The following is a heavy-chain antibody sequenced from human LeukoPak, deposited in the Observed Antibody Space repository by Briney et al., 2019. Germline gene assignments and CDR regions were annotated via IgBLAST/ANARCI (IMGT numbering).Heavy chain of an antibody. CDR3: ARDTNSGSYYDKFDY. J-gene: IGHJ4*02. V-gene: IGHV3-30-3*01. CDR2: ISYDGSNK. CDR1: GFTFSNYA. Sequence: GRSLRLSCAASGFTFSNYAMHWVRQAPGKGLEWVAVISYDGSNKYYADSVKGRFTISRDNSKNTLYLQMNSLRAEDTAVYYCARDTNSGSYYDKFDYWGQGTLVTVSS. D-gene: IGHD1-26*01.